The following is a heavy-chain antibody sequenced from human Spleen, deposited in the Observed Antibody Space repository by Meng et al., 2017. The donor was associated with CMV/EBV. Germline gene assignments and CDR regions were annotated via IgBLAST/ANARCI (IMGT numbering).Heavy chain of an antibody. V-gene: IGHV3-73*01. J-gene: IGHJ3*02. Sequence: GESLKISCAASGFIFSDSSIHWVRQASGKGLEWVGRISSKAYSYATAYAASLKGRFTISRDDSKNTAYLQMNSLKTEDTAVYYCAKVLKGGYYYEAFDIWGQGTMVTVSS. D-gene: IGHD3-22*01. CDR3: AKVLKGGYYYEAFDI. CDR1: GFIFSDSS. CDR2: ISSKAYSYAT.